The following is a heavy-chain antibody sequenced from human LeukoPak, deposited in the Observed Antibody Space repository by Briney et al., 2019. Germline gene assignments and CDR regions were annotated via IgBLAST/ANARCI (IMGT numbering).Heavy chain of an antibody. J-gene: IGHJ4*02. CDR3: AGYSYVDLTIDY. D-gene: IGHD5-18*01. Sequence: PSETLSLTCTVSGGSISSGDYYWSWIRQPPRKGLEWIGYIYYSGSTYYNPSLKSRVTISVDTSKNQFSLKLSSVTAADTAVYYCAGYSYVDLTIDYWGQGTLVTVSS. V-gene: IGHV4-30-4*01. CDR2: IYYSGST. CDR1: GGSISSGDYY.